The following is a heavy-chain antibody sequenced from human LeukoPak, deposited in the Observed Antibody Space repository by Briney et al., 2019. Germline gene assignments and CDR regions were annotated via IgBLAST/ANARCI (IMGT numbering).Heavy chain of an antibody. V-gene: IGHV4-31*03. J-gene: IGHJ4*02. CDR3: ARDPILGFSTSGYFDY. CDR2: IYYSGST. CDR1: GGSISSGGYY. Sequence: SQTLSLTCTVSGGSISSGGYYWSWIRQHPGKGLEWIGYIYYSGSTYYNPSLKSRVTISVDTSKNQFSLKLSSVTAADTAVYYCARDPILGFSTSGYFDYWGQGTLVTVSS. D-gene: IGHD3-3*01.